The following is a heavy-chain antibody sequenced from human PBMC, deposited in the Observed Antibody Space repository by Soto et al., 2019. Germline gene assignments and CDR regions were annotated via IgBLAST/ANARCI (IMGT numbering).Heavy chain of an antibody. J-gene: IGHJ3*02. CDR3: SRNTSGRQGSTLDI. Sequence: GGSLRLSCAASGFTFSSYSMSWVRQAPGKGLEWVSSISSSSSYIYYADSVKGRFTISRDNSRNTLYLQMNNLRAEDTAVYYCSRNTSGRQGSTLDIWGQGTMVTVSS. D-gene: IGHD6-19*01. CDR2: ISSSSSYI. V-gene: IGHV3-21*04. CDR1: GFTFSSYS.